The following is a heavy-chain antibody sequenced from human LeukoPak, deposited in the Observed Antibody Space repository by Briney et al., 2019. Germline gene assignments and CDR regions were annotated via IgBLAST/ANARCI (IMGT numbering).Heavy chain of an antibody. CDR1: GGSISSHY. V-gene: IGHV4-4*07. D-gene: IGHD3-10*01. CDR2: IYTSGST. J-gene: IGHJ3*02. CDR3: ARGLDYYGSGRFDAFDI. Sequence: SETLSLTCTVSGGSISSHYWSWIRQPAGKGLEWIGRIYTSGSTNYNPSLKSRVTMSVDTSKNQFSLKLSSVTAADTAVYYCARGLDYYGSGRFDAFDIWGQGTMVTVSS.